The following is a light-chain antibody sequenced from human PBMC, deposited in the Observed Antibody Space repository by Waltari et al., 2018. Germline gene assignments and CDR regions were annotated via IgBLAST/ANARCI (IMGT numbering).Light chain of an antibody. CDR3: MQATYWPWT. Sequence: VMTQSPLSLPVTLGQPASISCRSSQSLVSSDGNTYLSWFQQRPGQSPRRLIYTVSNRDSGVPDRFSGSGSGTDFTLKISRVEAEDVGVYYCMQATYWPWTFGQGTKVEIK. J-gene: IGKJ1*01. CDR2: TVS. V-gene: IGKV2-30*01. CDR1: QSLVSSDGNTY.